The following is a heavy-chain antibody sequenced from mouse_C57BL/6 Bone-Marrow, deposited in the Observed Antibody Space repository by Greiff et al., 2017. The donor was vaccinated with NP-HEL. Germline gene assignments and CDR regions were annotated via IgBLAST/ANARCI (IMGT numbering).Heavy chain of an antibody. D-gene: IGHD1-1*01. CDR1: GFSLTSYG. CDR3: ARLNYGSSYGYAMDY. Sequence: VMLVESGPGLVQPSQSLSITCTVSGFSLTSYGVHWVRQSPGKGLEWLGVIWSGGSTDYNAAFISRLSISKDNSKSQVFFKMNSLQADDTAIYYCARLNYGSSYGYAMDYWGQGTSVTVSS. J-gene: IGHJ4*01. CDR2: IWSGGST. V-gene: IGHV2-2*01.